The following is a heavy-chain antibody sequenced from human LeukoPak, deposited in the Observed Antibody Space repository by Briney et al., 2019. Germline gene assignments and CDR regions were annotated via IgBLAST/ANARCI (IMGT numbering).Heavy chain of an antibody. D-gene: IGHD6-19*01. V-gene: IGHV3-21*01. CDR1: RFTFSSYN. CDR2: ISSSSSYI. J-gene: IGHJ4*02. Sequence: PGGSLRLSCAASRFTFSSYNMNWVRQAPGKGLEWVSSISSSSSYIYYADSVKGRFTISRDNAKNSLYLQMNSLRAEDTAVYYCARHDLGEYSSVWYYFDYWGQGTLVTVSS. CDR3: ARHDLGEYSSVWYYFDY.